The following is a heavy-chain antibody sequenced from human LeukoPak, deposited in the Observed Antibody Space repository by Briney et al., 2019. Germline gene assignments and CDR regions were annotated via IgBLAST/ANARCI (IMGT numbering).Heavy chain of an antibody. J-gene: IGHJ1*01. V-gene: IGHV3-33*01. CDR3: ARAFYGDARMGLEH. CDR2: IWYDGNNK. CDR1: GCTFSNYG. Sequence: GGSLRLSCAASGCTFSNYGMNWVRQAPGKGLEWVAVIWYDGNNKYYADSAKGRFTISRDNSKNTLSLQMNSLRAEDTAVYYCARAFYGDARMGLEHWGQGTLVTVSS. D-gene: IGHD4-17*01.